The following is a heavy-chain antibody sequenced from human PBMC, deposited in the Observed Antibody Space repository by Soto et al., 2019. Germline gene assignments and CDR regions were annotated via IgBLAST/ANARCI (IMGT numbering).Heavy chain of an antibody. Sequence: QVQLVQSGAEVKKPGASVKVSCKASGYTFTSYDINWVRQATGQGLEWMGWMNPNSGNTGYAQKFQGRVTMTRNTSLSKAYMELSSLRSEETGVYYCARALRYFGWLEPMDVWGQGTTVTVSS. CDR2: MNPNSGNT. D-gene: IGHD3-9*01. J-gene: IGHJ6*02. CDR3: ARALRYFGWLEPMDV. V-gene: IGHV1-8*01. CDR1: GYTFTSYD.